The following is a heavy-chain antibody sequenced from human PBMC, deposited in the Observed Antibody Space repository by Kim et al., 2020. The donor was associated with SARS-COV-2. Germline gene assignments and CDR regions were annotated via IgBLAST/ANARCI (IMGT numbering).Heavy chain of an antibody. CDR2: ISYSGTT. Sequence: SETLSLTCTVSGASIDSTNYYWGWIRQSPGKGLEWIGRISYSGTTYYNPSFESRFTISVDTSKNQFSLKLSSVTAADTAVYYCARPPRGISRRTFDIWGQGAMVTVSS. CDR3: ARPPRGISRRTFDI. D-gene: IGHD3-3*01. CDR1: GASIDSTNYY. V-gene: IGHV4-39*01. J-gene: IGHJ3*02.